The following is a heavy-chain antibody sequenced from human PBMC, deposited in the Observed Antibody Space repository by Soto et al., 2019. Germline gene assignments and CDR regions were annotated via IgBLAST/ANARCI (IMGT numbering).Heavy chain of an antibody. CDR3: ARDITDGEGADPYYYYGMDV. V-gene: IGHV1-46*01. CDR1: GYTFTSYY. Sequence: GASVKVSCKASGYTFTSYYMHWVRQAPGQGLEWMGIINPSGGSTSYAQKFQGRVTMTRDTSTSTVYMELSSLRSEDTAVYYCARDITDGEGADPYYYYGMDVWGQGTTVTVS. CDR2: INPSGGST. D-gene: IGHD1-20*01. J-gene: IGHJ6*02.